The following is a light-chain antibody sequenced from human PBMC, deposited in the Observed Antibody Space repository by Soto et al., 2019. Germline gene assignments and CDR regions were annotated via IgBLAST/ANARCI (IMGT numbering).Light chain of an antibody. CDR1: QSVSNN. Sequence: EIVMTQSPATLSVSPGERATLSCRASQSVSNNLAWYQKKHGQAPRLLIYGASTRATGIPARFSGSGSGTEFTLTISSLQSEDFAFYYCQQYNNWWTFGQGTRVDIK. CDR3: QQYNNWWT. V-gene: IGKV3-15*01. J-gene: IGKJ1*01. CDR2: GAS.